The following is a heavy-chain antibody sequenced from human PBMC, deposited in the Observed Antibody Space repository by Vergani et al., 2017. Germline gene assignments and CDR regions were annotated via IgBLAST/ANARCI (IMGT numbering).Heavy chain of an antibody. CDR3: ARLSYDTTPYLQGGYDC. Sequence: EVQLLQSGGGVIQPGGSVRLSCAASGFTFSAGPMTWVRQAPGKGLEWVSAISARYPSTYYADSVKGRFTISRDNSKNMLYLQMNSLRAEDTAVYYCARLSYDTTPYLQGGYDCWGQGTLVSVSS. CDR1: GFTFSAGP. J-gene: IGHJ4*02. V-gene: IGHV3-23*01. CDR2: ISARYPST. D-gene: IGHD3-22*01.